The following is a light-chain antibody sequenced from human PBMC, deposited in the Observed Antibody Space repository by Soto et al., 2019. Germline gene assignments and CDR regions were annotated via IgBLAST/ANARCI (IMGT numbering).Light chain of an antibody. CDR3: SSYAASNNFYFV. CDR1: SSDVGGYNY. Sequence: QSALTQPPSASGSPGQSVTISCTGTSSDVGGYNYVSWYQQYPGRAPKLMIYEVTKRPSGVPDRFSGSKSGNTASLTVSGLPAKDEADYYCSSYAASNNFYFVFGGGTKLTVL. CDR2: EVT. V-gene: IGLV2-8*01. J-gene: IGLJ3*02.